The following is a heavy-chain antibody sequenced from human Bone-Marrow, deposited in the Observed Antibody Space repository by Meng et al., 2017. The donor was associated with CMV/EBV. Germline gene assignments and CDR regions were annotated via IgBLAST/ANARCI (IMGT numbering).Heavy chain of an antibody. D-gene: IGHD3-22*01. V-gene: IGHV5-10-1*01. Sequence: YSFTSYWISWVRQMPGNCLEWMGRIDPSDSYSNYSPSFQGNVTISADKSISTAYLQWSSLKASDTAIYYCARRAYHYDDSGYYYYFDSWGQGTLVTVSS. CDR2: IDPSDSYS. CDR1: YSFTSYW. J-gene: IGHJ4*02. CDR3: ARRAYHYDDSGYYYYFDS.